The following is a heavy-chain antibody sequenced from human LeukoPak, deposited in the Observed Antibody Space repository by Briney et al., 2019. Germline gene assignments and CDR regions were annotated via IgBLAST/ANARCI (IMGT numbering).Heavy chain of an antibody. CDR3: ARYDGGSGPFDY. V-gene: IGHV3-53*01. D-gene: IGHD3-10*01. CDR1: GFTVSGNY. J-gene: IGHJ4*02. CDR2: LYSGGNT. Sequence: GGSLRLSCAVSGFTVSGNYMSWVRQAPGKGLEWVSVLYSGGNTYYADSVKGRFTVSRDNSKSTLYLQMNSLRAEDTAVYYCARYDGGSGPFDYWGQGTLVTVSS.